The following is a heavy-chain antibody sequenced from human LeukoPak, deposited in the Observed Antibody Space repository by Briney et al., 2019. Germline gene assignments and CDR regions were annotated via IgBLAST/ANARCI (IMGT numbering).Heavy chain of an antibody. CDR3: ARVRIAARHFDY. J-gene: IGHJ4*02. CDR2: IKQDGSEK. V-gene: IGHV3-7*01. D-gene: IGHD6-6*01. CDR1: GFTFSSYW. Sequence: GGSVRLSCAASGFTFSSYWMSWVRQAPGKGLEWVANIKQDGSEKLYVDSVKGRFTISRDNAKNSLYLKMTSLRAEDTPVYSCARVRIAARHFDYWGQGTLVTVSS.